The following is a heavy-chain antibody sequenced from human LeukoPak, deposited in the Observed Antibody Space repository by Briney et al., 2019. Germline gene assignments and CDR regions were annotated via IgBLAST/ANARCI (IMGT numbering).Heavy chain of an antibody. CDR2: IIPILGIA. J-gene: IGHJ4*02. Sequence: ASVKVSCKASGGTFSSYAISWVRQAPGQGLEWMGRIIPILGIANYAQKFQGRVTITADKSTSTAYMELSSLRSEDTAVYYCARDPSTVSSSWYGGGDYWGQGTLVTVSS. CDR1: GGTFSSYA. V-gene: IGHV1-69*04. D-gene: IGHD6-13*01. CDR3: ARDPSTVSSSWYGGGDY.